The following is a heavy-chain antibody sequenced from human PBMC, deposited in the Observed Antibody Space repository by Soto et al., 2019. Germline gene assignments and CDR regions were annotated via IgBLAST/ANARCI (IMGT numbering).Heavy chain of an antibody. V-gene: IGHV1-69*02. J-gene: IGHJ5*02. Sequence: SVKVSCKASGGTFSSYTISWVRQAPGQGLEWMGRIIPILGIANYAQKFQGRVTITADKSTSTAYMELSSLRSEDTAVYYCARRTTVTTFTGWFDPWGQGTLVTVSS. CDR2: IIPILGIA. CDR3: ARRTTVTTFTGWFDP. CDR1: GGTFSSYT. D-gene: IGHD4-17*01.